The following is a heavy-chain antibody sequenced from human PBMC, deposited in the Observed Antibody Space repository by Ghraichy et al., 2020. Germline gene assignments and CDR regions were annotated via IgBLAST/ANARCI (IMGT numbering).Heavy chain of an antibody. CDR3: ARSYNRMTTVTASMGY. D-gene: IGHD4-17*01. CDR1: GYTFTSYG. J-gene: IGHJ4*02. Sequence: ASVKVSCKASGYTFTSYGISWVRQAPGQGLEWMGWISAYNGNTNYAQKLQGRVTMTTDTSTSTAYMELRSLRSDDTAVYYCARSYNRMTTVTASMGYWGQGTLVTVSS. CDR2: ISAYNGNT. V-gene: IGHV1-18*01.